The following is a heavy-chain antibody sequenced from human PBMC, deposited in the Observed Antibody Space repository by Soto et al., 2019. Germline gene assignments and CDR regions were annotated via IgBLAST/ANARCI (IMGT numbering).Heavy chain of an antibody. CDR2: IYPGDSNT. V-gene: IGHV5-51*01. Sequence: LGESLKISCTGSGYTFTTYWIGWVRQMPGKGLKWMGIIYPGDSNTIYSPSFRGQVTFSADKSISTAYLQWSSLKASDTAMYYCARPRRNGYKPDGFYTWGQEDMVTVSS. J-gene: IGHJ4*03. CDR3: ARPRRNGYKPDGFYT. CDR1: GYTFTTYW. D-gene: IGHD5-18*01.